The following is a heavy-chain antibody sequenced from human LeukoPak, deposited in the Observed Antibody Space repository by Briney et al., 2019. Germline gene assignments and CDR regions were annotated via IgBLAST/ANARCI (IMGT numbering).Heavy chain of an antibody. CDR2: IYYSGST. CDR1: GGSISSYY. J-gene: IGHJ4*02. CDR3: ARAYSSSWVADY. Sequence: SETLSLTCTVSGGSISSYYWSWIRQPPGKGLEWIGYIYYSGSTNYNPSLKSRVTISVDTSKNQFSLQLSSVTAADTAVYYCARAYSSSWVADYWGQGTLVTVSS. V-gene: IGHV4-59*01. D-gene: IGHD6-13*01.